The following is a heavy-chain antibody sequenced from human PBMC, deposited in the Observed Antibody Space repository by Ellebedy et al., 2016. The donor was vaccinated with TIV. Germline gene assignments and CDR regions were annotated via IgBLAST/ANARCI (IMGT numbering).Heavy chain of an antibody. CDR2: IRSTGSDK. Sequence: GESLKISCEASGFTFSNYNMNWVRQSPGKGLEWVSSIRSTGSDKYYAESVKGRFTISRDNAQNTLFLQMNSLRVEDTAVYYCARGWSTPDSWGQGTLVIVSS. CDR3: ARGWSTPDS. CDR1: GFTFSNYN. V-gene: IGHV3-21*06. J-gene: IGHJ4*02. D-gene: IGHD2-15*01.